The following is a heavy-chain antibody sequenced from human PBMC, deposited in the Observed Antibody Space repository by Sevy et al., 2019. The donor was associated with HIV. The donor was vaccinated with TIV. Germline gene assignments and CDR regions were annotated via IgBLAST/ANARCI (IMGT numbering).Heavy chain of an antibody. CDR3: SGEITRYSNGWHNDAFDV. Sequence: GGSLRLSCIASGFTFGDYAMSWVRQAPGKVLEWVGFIRRKSYGGTTDYAASVKGRFTISRDDSNNTAYLQMNSLKTEDTAVYYCSGEITRYSNGWHNDAFDVWGQGTMVTVSS. D-gene: IGHD6-19*01. V-gene: IGHV3-49*04. CDR2: IRRKSYGGTT. J-gene: IGHJ3*01. CDR1: GFTFGDYA.